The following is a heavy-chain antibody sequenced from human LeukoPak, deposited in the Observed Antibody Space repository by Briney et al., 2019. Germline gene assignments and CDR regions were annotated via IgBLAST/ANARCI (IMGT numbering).Heavy chain of an antibody. D-gene: IGHD6-13*01. CDR1: GFTFSSYA. CDR3: AKAFREYGSSTYSSFDI. J-gene: IGHJ3*02. V-gene: IGHV3-23*01. Sequence: GGSLRLSCAASGFTFSSYAMSCVRQAPGKGLQWVSTITGTTHYADSVRGRFTISRDNSKNILYLQMNSLSTEDTAIYYRAKAFREYGSSTYSSFDIWGQGTMVTVSS. CDR2: ITGTT.